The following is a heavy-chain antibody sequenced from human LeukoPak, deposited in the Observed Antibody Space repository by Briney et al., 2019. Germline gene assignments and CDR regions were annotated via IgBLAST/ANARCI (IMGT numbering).Heavy chain of an antibody. CDR3: ARTKQWLAFDI. Sequence: PSETLSLTCAVSGGSISSSSYYWGWIRQPPGKGLEWIGEINHSGSTNYNPSLKSRVTISVDTSKNQFSLKLSSMTAADTAVYYCARTKQWLAFDIWGQGTMVTVSS. J-gene: IGHJ3*02. D-gene: IGHD6-19*01. CDR2: INHSGST. V-gene: IGHV4-39*07. CDR1: GGSISSSSYY.